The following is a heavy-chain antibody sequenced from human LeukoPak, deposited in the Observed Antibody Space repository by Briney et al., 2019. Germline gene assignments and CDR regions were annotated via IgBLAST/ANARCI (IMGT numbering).Heavy chain of an antibody. CDR1: GGSISSGY. J-gene: IGHJ4*02. Sequence: PSETPSLTCTVSGGSISSGYWSWIRQPPGKGLEWIGYISDRGSTNYNPSLKSRVTISEDTSRNQFSLKVNSVTAADTAVYYCARLFRNVYSFFDYWGQGTLVTVSS. CDR3: ARLFRNVYSFFDY. D-gene: IGHD5/OR15-5a*01. V-gene: IGHV4-59*08. CDR2: ISDRGST.